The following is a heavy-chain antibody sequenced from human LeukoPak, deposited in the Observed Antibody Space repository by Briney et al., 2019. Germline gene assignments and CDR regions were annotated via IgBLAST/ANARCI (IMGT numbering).Heavy chain of an antibody. J-gene: IGHJ3*02. D-gene: IGHD2-8*01. V-gene: IGHV4-30-4*08. CDR1: GGSISSGDYY. CDR3: ARAYDCTNGVCYFYAFDI. Sequence: PSQTLSLTCTVSGGSISSGDYYWSWIRQPPGKGLEWIGYTYYSGSTYYNPSLKSRVTISVDTSKNQFSLKLSSVTAADTAVYYCARAYDCTNGVCYFYAFDIWGQGTMVTVSS. CDR2: TYYSGST.